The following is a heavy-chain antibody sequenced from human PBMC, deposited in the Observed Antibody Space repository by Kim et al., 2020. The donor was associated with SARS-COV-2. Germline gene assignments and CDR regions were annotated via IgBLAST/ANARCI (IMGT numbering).Heavy chain of an antibody. CDR3: AKDLPFYDILTGHFDY. CDR1: GFTFSSYG. Sequence: GGSLRLSCAASGFTFSSYGMHWVRQAPGKGLEWVAVISYDGSNKYYADSVKGRFTISRDNSKNTLYLQMNSLRAEDTAVYYCAKDLPFYDILTGHFDYWG. D-gene: IGHD3-9*01. J-gene: IGHJ4*01. CDR2: ISYDGSNK. V-gene: IGHV3-30*18.